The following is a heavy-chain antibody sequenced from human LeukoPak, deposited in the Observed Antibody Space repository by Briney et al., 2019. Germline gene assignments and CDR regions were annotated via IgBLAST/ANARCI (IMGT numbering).Heavy chain of an antibody. Sequence: GGSLRLSCAASGFTFDDYAMHWVRQAPGKGLEWVSGISWNSGSIGYADSVKCRFTISRDNAKNSLYLQMNSLRAEDTALYYCAKDYYYDSSGPNFDYWGQGTLVTVSS. D-gene: IGHD3-22*01. J-gene: IGHJ4*02. CDR3: AKDYYYDSSGPNFDY. CDR2: ISWNSGSI. CDR1: GFTFDDYA. V-gene: IGHV3-9*01.